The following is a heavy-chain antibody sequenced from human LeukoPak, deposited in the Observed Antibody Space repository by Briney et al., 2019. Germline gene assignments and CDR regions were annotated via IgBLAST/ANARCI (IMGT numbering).Heavy chain of an antibody. Sequence: SETLSLTCTVSGGSIRSYYWSWIRQPAGKGLEWIGRVCSSGSTDYNPSLKSRVTMSVDTSKNQFSLKVTSVTAADTAVYYCARDQSSGYNWFAPWGQGTLVTVSS. D-gene: IGHD6-19*01. J-gene: IGHJ5*02. CDR3: ARDQSSGYNWFAP. V-gene: IGHV4-4*07. CDR2: VCSSGST. CDR1: GGSIRSYY.